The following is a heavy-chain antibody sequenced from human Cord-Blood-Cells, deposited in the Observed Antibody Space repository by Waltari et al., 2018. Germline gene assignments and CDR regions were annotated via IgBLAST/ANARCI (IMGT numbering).Heavy chain of an antibody. CDR3: ARQVWYGSGSYYNWFDP. J-gene: IGHJ5*02. V-gene: IGHV4-39*01. CDR2: IYYSGST. D-gene: IGHD3-10*01. Sequence: QLQLQESGPGLVKPSETLSLTCTVSGGSISSSSYYWGWIRQPPRKGLGWIGSIYYSGSTYNNPSLKGRVTISVDTSKNQFSLKLSSVTAADTAVYYCARQVWYGSGSYYNWFDPWGQGTLVTVSS. CDR1: GGSISSSSYY.